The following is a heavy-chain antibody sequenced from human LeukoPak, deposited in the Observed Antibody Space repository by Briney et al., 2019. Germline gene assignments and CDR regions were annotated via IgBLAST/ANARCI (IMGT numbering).Heavy chain of an antibody. CDR2: ISYDGSNK. J-gene: IGHJ3*02. D-gene: IGHD6-6*01. CDR1: GFTFSSYG. Sequence: GGSLRLSCAASGFTFSSYGMHWVRQAPGKGLEWVAVISYDGSNKYYADSVKGRFTISRDNSKNTLYLQMNSLRAEDTAVYYCAKDYFDRSSPHAFDIWGQGTMVTVSS. CDR3: AKDYFDRSSPHAFDI. V-gene: IGHV3-30*18.